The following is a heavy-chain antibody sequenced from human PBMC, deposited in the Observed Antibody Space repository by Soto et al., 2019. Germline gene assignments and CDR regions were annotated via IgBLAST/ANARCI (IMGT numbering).Heavy chain of an antibody. CDR2: IIPFFGTA. V-gene: IGHV1-69*01. Sequence: QVQLVQSGAEVKKPGSSVKVSCKASGGTFSNYAISWVRQAPGQGLEWMGGIIPFFGTAKYGQKFQGRVTITADESTSTAYMELSSLRSEDTAVYYCATTSHLGEAVAGTHLDYWGQGTLVTVYS. D-gene: IGHD6-19*01. J-gene: IGHJ4*02. CDR3: ATTSHLGEAVAGTHLDY. CDR1: GGTFSNYA.